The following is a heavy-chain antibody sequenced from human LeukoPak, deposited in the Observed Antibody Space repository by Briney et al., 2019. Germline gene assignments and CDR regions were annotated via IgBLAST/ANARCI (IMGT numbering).Heavy chain of an antibody. J-gene: IGHJ4*02. V-gene: IGHV4-30-4*01. Sequence: SETLSLTCTVSGHSFSSDDFYWSWIRQPPGKGLEWLGYISYSGSTFYNPSLKSRVTISVDTSKNQFSLKLFSVTAADTAVYYCARRRTGYLSYYFDSWGQGVLVTVSS. D-gene: IGHD3/OR15-3a*01. CDR3: ARRRTGYLSYYFDS. CDR1: GHSFSSDDFY. CDR2: ISYSGST.